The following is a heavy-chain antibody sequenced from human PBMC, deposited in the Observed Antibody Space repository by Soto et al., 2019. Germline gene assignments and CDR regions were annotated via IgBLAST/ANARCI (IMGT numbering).Heavy chain of an antibody. CDR1: GYTFTSYG. J-gene: IGHJ4*02. CDR3: ARDQDQTYYYGSGSH. D-gene: IGHD3-10*01. Sequence: QVQLVQSGAEVKKPGASVKVSCKASGYTFTSYGISWVRQAPGQGLEWMGWISAYNGNTNYAQKLQGRVTMTTDTPTSTAYMELRSLRSDDTAVYYCARDQDQTYYYGSGSHWGQGTLVTVSS. V-gene: IGHV1-18*01. CDR2: ISAYNGNT.